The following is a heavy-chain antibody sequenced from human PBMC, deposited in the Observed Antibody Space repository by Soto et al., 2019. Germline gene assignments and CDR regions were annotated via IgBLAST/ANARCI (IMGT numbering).Heavy chain of an antibody. Sequence: GGSLRLSCSASGFTFSSYAMHWVRQAPGKGLEYVSAISSNGGSTYYADSVRARFTISRDNSKNTLYLQMSSLRPEDTAVYYCVKDPHTSSWYRAYYFDYWGQGTLVTVSS. D-gene: IGHD6-13*01. J-gene: IGHJ4*02. CDR1: GFTFSSYA. CDR2: ISSNGGST. V-gene: IGHV3-64D*06. CDR3: VKDPHTSSWYRAYYFDY.